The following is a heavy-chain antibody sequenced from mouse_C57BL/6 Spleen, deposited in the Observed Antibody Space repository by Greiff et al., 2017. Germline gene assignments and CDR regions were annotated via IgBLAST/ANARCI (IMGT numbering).Heavy chain of an antibody. D-gene: IGHD2-5*01. J-gene: IGHJ4*01. CDR3: ARAYSNYSYYDMDY. V-gene: IGHV1-81*01. CDR1: GYTFTSYG. CDR2: IYPRSGNT. Sequence: QVQLQQSGAELARPGASVKLSCKASGYTFTSYGISWVKQRTGKGLEWIGEIYPRSGNTYYNEKFQGKATLTADKSSSTAYMELRSLTSEDSAGYFYARAYSNYSYYDMDYWGQGTSGTVSS.